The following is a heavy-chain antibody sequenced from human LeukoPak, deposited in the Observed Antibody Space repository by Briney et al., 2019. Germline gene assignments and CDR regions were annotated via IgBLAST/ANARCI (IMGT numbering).Heavy chain of an antibody. CDR1: GDSISSSHW. CDR3: ARDQSVRSWYFDS. D-gene: IGHD6-13*01. CDR2: IHHSGNT. Sequence: TSSGTLSLTCAVSGDSISSSHWWTWIRQPPGKGLEWIGEIHHSGNTDYNPSLKSRVTISLDKSKNEFSLQMRSVTAADTAFYYCARDQSVRSWYFDSWGQGALVTVSS. V-gene: IGHV4-4*02. J-gene: IGHJ4*02.